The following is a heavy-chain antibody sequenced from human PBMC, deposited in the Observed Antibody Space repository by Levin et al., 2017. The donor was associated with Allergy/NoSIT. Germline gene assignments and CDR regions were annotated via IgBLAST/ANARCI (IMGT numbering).Heavy chain of an antibody. Sequence: HGESLKISCAASGFTVSSNYMSWVRQAPGKGLEWVSVIYSGGSTYYADSVKGRFTISRDNSKNTLYLQMNSLRAEDTAVYYCARGEFGGYGQPGWYFDLWGRGTLVTVSS. V-gene: IGHV3-53*01. CDR1: GFTVSSNY. D-gene: IGHD3-16*01. CDR3: ARGEFGGYGQPGWYFDL. CDR2: IYSGGST. J-gene: IGHJ2*01.